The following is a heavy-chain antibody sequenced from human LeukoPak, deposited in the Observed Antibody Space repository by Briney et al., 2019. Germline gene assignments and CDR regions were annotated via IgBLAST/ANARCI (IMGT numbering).Heavy chain of an antibody. D-gene: IGHD6-13*01. CDR1: GFTFISYA. CDR3: TTDGAPPSSSLYHLCRY. Sequence: GGSLRLSCAASGFTFISYAMSWVRQAPGKGLEWVGRIRSKTDGGTTDYAAPVKGRFTISRDDSENTLYLQMDSLKAEDTAVYYCTTDGAPPSSSLYHLCRYWGQGTLVTVSS. J-gene: IGHJ4*02. V-gene: IGHV3-15*01. CDR2: IRSKTDGGTT.